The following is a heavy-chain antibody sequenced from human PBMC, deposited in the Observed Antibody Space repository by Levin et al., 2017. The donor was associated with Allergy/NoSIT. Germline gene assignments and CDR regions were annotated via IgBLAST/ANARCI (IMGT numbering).Heavy chain of an antibody. V-gene: IGHV3-7*01. CDR3: ARDLKVNYGDYV. J-gene: IGHJ4*02. CDR2: IKQDGSEK. D-gene: IGHD4-17*01. Sequence: GGSLRLSCAASGFTFSSSWMNWVRQAPGKGLEWVANIKQDGSEKYYVDSVKGRFTISRDNAKNSLYLQMNSLRAEDTAVYYCARDLKVNYGDYVWGQGTLVTVSS. CDR1: GFTFSSSW.